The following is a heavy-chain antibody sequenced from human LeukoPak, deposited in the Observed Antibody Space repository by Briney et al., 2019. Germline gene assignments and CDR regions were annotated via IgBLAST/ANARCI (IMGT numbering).Heavy chain of an antibody. Sequence: GASVKVSCKASGYTFTGYYMHWVRQAPGQGLEWMGWINPNSGGTNYAQKFQGRVTMTRDTSISTAYMELSRLRSDDTAVYYCAREPITMIVVVTPYYYYGMDVWGQGTTVTVSS. CDR3: AREPITMIVVVTPYYYYGMDV. J-gene: IGHJ6*02. CDR2: INPNSGGT. CDR1: GYTFTGYY. D-gene: IGHD3-22*01. V-gene: IGHV1-2*02.